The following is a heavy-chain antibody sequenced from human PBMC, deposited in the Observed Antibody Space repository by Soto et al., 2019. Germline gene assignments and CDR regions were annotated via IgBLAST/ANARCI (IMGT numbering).Heavy chain of an antibody. Sequence: GGSLRLSCAASGFTFSDYYMSWIRQAPGKGLEWVSYISSSGSTIYYADSVKGRFTISRDNAKNSLYLQMNSLRAEDTAVYYCARDPDDYIWGSYAFDIWGQGTMVTVSS. V-gene: IGHV3-11*01. CDR3: ARDPDDYIWGSYAFDI. J-gene: IGHJ3*02. D-gene: IGHD3-16*01. CDR2: ISSSGSTI. CDR1: GFTFSDYY.